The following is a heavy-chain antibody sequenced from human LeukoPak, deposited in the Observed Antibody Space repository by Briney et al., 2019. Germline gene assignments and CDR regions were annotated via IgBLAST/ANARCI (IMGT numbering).Heavy chain of an antibody. V-gene: IGHV3-11*01. CDR3: ASESGGSHNDAFDI. D-gene: IGHD1-26*01. J-gene: IGHJ3*02. CDR2: ISGGGSTK. Sequence: GGSLRLSCAASEITFSDNYISWIRQAPGKGLEWISCISGGGSTKSYADSVKGRFTISRDNARKSLFLQINSLRAEDTAVYYCASESGGSHNDAFDIWGQGTMVTVSS. CDR1: EITFSDNY.